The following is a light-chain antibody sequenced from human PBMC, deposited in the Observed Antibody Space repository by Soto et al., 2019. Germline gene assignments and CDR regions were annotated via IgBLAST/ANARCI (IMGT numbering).Light chain of an antibody. CDR3: QQYGSSPWT. V-gene: IGKV3-20*01. J-gene: IGKJ1*01. Sequence: EIVLTQSPGTLSLSPGERSTLSCMASQSVSSSYLAWYQQKPGQAPRLLIYGASSRATGIPDRFSGSGSGTDFTLTISRLEPEDFAVYYCQQYGSSPWTVGQGTKVDIK. CDR2: GAS. CDR1: QSVSSSY.